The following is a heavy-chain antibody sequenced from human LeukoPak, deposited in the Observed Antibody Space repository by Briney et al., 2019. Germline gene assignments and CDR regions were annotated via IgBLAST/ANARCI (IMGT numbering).Heavy chain of an antibody. J-gene: IGHJ4*02. D-gene: IGHD1-1*01. CDR1: GFTFSTYA. Sequence: GGSLRLSCAASGFTFSTYAMSWVRQAPGKGLEWVSAISTSGGGTYYTDSVKGRFTTSRDNPKNTLYLQMNSLRAEDTAVYYCAKKGTTTGTGYFDYWGQGTLVTVSS. V-gene: IGHV3-23*01. CDR3: AKKGTTTGTGYFDY. CDR2: ISTSGGGT.